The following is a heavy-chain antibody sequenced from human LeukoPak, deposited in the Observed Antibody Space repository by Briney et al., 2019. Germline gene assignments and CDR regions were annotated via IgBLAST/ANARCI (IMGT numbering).Heavy chain of an antibody. J-gene: IGHJ6*02. CDR3: ARLLGYCSGGSCNYYYYYGMDV. CDR2: IYYSGST. Sequence: SETLSLTCTVSGGSISSSSYYWGWIRQPPGKGLEWIGSIYYSGSTYYNPSLKSRFTISVDTSKNQFSLKLSSVTAADTAVYYCARLLGYCSGGSCNYYYYYGMDVWGQGTTVTVSS. V-gene: IGHV4-39*01. D-gene: IGHD2-15*01. CDR1: GGSISSSSYY.